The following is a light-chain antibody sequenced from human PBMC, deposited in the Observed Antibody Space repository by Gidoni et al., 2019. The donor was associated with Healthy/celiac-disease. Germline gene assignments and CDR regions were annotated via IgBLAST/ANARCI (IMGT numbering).Light chain of an antibody. CDR2: WAS. J-gene: IGKJ1*01. Sequence: DTVMPHSADFLPLSLGGRATIHCKSSQSVLYSSNNKNYLAWYQQKPGQPPKLLIYWASTRESGVPDRFSGSGSGTDFTLTISSLQAEDVAVYYCQQYYSTPWTFXQXTKVEIK. V-gene: IGKV4-1*01. CDR1: QSVLYSSNNKNY. CDR3: QQYYSTPWT.